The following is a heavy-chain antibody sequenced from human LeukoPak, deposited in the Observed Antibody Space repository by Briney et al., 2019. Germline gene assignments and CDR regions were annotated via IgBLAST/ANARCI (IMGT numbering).Heavy chain of an antibody. Sequence: PSQTLSLTCTVSGGSISSGSYYWSWIRQPPGKGLEWIGNIYYSGSTYYNPSLKSRVTISVDTSKNKFSLKVTSVTAADTAVYYCARRRLAAAGNWFDPWGQGTLVTVSS. CDR3: ARRRLAAAGNWFDP. CDR2: IYYSGST. V-gene: IGHV4-39*01. J-gene: IGHJ5*02. CDR1: GGSISSGSYY. D-gene: IGHD6-13*01.